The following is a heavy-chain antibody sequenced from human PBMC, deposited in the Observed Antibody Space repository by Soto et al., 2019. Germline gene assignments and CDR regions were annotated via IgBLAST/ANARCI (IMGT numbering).Heavy chain of an antibody. CDR1: GDSLTSDSYY. V-gene: IGHV4-61*01. CDR2: IYYTGNT. CDR3: ARHADVATNMDIAYFQS. D-gene: IGHD5-12*01. J-gene: IGHJ1*01. Sequence: QVQLQESGPGVVQPSDTLSLTCTVSGDSLTSDSYYWSWIRQPPGKGPEWIGSIYYTGNTKYRPSVKCRVSLSIDTSKNQFSLRVDSVTAADTAVYYCARHADVATNMDIAYFQSWGEGTLVTVSS.